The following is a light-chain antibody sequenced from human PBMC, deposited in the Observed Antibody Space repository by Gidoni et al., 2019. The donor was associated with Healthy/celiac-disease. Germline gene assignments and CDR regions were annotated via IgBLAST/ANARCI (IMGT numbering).Light chain of an antibody. J-gene: IGKJ1*01. CDR2: AAS. CDR3: QQSYSTPPWT. CDR1: QSISSY. Sequence: DIQMTQSPSSLSASVGDRVTITCRASQSISSYLNWYQQKPGKAPKLLIYAASGLQSGVPSRFSGSGTGTDFTLTISSLQPEDFATYYCQQSYSTPPWTFAYGAKVEIK. V-gene: IGKV1-39*01.